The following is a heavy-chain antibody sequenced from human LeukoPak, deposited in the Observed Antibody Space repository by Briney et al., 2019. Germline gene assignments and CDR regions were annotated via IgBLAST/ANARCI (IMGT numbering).Heavy chain of an antibody. CDR3: ARGNVDIVATILRYYYYYYMDV. Sequence: SETLSLTCTVSGGSISSGSYYWSWIRQPAGKGLEWIGRIYTSGSTNYNPSLKSRVTISVDTSKNQFSLKLSSVTAADTAVYYCARGNVDIVATILRYYYYYYMDVWGKGTTVTISS. D-gene: IGHD5-12*01. V-gene: IGHV4-61*02. CDR1: GGSISSGSYY. J-gene: IGHJ6*03. CDR2: IYTSGST.